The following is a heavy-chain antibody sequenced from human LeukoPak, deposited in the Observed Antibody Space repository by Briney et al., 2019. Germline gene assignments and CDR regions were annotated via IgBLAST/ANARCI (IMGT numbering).Heavy chain of an antibody. CDR2: ISGSGGTT. CDR1: VFTFSNYA. CDR3: AKDTPGYSYAY. Sequence: GRSLRLSCASSVFTFSNYAISWVRHAPERGLELVSVISGSGGTTYYANSLNGRFTISKDNSKNTLYLQMNSLRAEDTAVYYCAKDTPGYSYAYWGQGTLVTVP. J-gene: IGHJ4*02. D-gene: IGHD5-18*01. V-gene: IGHV3-23*01.